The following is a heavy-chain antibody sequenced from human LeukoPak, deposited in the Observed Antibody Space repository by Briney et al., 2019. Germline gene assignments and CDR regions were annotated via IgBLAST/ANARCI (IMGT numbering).Heavy chain of an antibody. D-gene: IGHD3-10*01. CDR3: ARGTYFYFDY. CDR2: IRRSDSDT. V-gene: IGHV3-11*03. CDR1: GFTFSDHY. Sequence: GGSLRLSCAASGFTFSDHYMSWIRQAPGEGLEWVSYIRRSDSDTKYADSVKGRFTISRDNAKNSLYLQMNSLRAEDTAVYYCARGTYFYFDYWGQGTLVTVSS. J-gene: IGHJ4*02.